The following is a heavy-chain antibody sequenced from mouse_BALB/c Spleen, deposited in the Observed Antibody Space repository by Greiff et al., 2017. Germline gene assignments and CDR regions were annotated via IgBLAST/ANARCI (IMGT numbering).Heavy chain of an antibody. CDR1: GFTFSSYT. V-gene: IGHV5-6-4*01. D-gene: IGHD1-1*01. CDR3: TRDENYYGSSPAWFAY. J-gene: IGHJ3*01. CDR2: ISSGGSYT. Sequence: DVKLVESGGGLVKPGGSLKLSCAASGFTFSSYTMSWVRQTPEKRLEWVATISSGGSYTYYPDSVKGRFTISRDNAKNTLYLQMSSLKSEDTAMYYCTRDENYYGSSPAWFAYWGQGTLVTVSA.